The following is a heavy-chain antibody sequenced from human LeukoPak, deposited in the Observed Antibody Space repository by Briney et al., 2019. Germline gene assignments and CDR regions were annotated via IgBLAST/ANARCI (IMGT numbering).Heavy chain of an antibody. CDR1: GGSISSYY. Sequence: SETLSLTCTVSGGSISSYYWSWIRQPPGKGLEWIGYIYYSGSTNYNPSLKSRVTTSVDTSKNQFSLKLSSVTAADTAVYYCARVADYYDSSGYYLDAFDIWGQGTMVTVSS. V-gene: IGHV4-59*01. D-gene: IGHD3-22*01. CDR3: ARVADYYDSSGYYLDAFDI. J-gene: IGHJ3*02. CDR2: IYYSGST.